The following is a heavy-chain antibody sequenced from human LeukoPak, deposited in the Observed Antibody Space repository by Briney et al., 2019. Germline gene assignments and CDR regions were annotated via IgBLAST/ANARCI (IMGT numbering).Heavy chain of an antibody. J-gene: IGHJ6*03. V-gene: IGHV3-53*01. D-gene: IGHD6-6*01. CDR1: GFTVSNNY. CDR3: AKGPSYYYYFIDV. Sequence: PGGSLRLSCVVSGFTVSNNYMSWVRQAPGKGLEWVSIIYTGDNTYYADSVRGRFTISRDNSKNTLFLQMNGLRVEDTAMYYCAKGPSYYYYFIDVWGKGTTVTVS. CDR2: IYTGDNT.